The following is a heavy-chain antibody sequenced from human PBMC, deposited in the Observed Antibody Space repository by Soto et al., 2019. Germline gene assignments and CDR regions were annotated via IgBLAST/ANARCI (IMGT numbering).Heavy chain of an antibody. Sequence: QLQLHQSAPGRLTPSEPLSLTCVVLGGPFTGYYWAWYRQPPGKGLEWIGEINHSGLTNYNPSLTGRVTISLDTSRSQFSLKLDSLTAADTAFYFCARGHGRFAHWGQGTLVTVSS. CDR3: ARGHGRFAH. CDR1: GGPFTGYY. V-gene: IGHV4-34*01. J-gene: IGHJ4*02. CDR2: INHSGLT.